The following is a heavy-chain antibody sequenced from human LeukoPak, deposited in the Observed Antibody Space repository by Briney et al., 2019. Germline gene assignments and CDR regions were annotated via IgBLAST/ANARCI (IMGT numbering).Heavy chain of an antibody. CDR1: GYTFTSYG. D-gene: IGHD3-22*01. Sequence: ASVKVSCKASGYTFTSYGISWVRQAPGQGLDWMGWISAYNGNTNYAQKLQGRVTMTTDTSTSTAYMELRSLRSDDTAVYYCARDRRITMIVVVMTDAFDIWGQGTMVTVSS. V-gene: IGHV1-18*01. CDR3: ARDRRITMIVVVMTDAFDI. CDR2: ISAYNGNT. J-gene: IGHJ3*02.